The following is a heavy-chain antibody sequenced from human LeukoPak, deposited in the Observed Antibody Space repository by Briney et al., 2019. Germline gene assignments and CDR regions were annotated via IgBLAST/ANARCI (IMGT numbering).Heavy chain of an antibody. CDR1: GGTFSSYA. V-gene: IGHV1-69*04. CDR2: IIPILGIA. J-gene: IGHJ6*02. Sequence: ASVKVSCKASGGTFSSYAMSWVRQAPGQGLEWMGRIIPILGIANYAQKFQGRVTITADKSTSTAYMELSSLRSEDTAVYYCASLKGSAANNPHTYYYYGMDVWGQGTTVTVSS. D-gene: IGHD2-2*01. CDR3: ASLKGSAANNPHTYYYYGMDV.